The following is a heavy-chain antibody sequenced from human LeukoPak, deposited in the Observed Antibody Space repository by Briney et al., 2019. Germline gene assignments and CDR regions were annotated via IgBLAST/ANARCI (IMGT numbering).Heavy chain of an antibody. D-gene: IGHD6-6*01. V-gene: IGHV4-30-2*01. CDR1: GGSISSGGYY. CDR3: ARWGEYSSSSDY. Sequence: SQTLSLTCTVSGGSISSGGYYWSWIRQPPGKGLEWIGYIYHSGSTYYNPSLKSRVTISVDRSKNQFSLKLSSVTAADTAVYYCARWGEYSSSSDYWGQGTLVTVS. J-gene: IGHJ4*02. CDR2: IYHSGST.